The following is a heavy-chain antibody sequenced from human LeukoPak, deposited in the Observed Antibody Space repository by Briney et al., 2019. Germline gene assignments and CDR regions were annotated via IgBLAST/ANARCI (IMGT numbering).Heavy chain of an antibody. CDR3: AKVPYSDYGSGRPPFMDV. CDR2: LSNTGIAT. J-gene: IGHJ6*02. Sequence: GGSLRLSCAASGFTFSSYAMSWVRQAPGKGLEWVSTLSNTGIATYCADSVKGRFTISRDNYENTLFLQMNYLRAEDTATYYCAKVPYSDYGSGRPPFMDVWGQGTTVAVSS. V-gene: IGHV3-23*01. CDR1: GFTFSSYA. D-gene: IGHD3-10*01.